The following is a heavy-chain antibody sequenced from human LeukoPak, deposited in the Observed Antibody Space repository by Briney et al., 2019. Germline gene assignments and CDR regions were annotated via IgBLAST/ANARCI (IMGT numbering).Heavy chain of an antibody. D-gene: IGHD6-13*01. CDR3: AALYSSSWYYLDY. J-gene: IGHJ4*02. V-gene: IGHV4-59*01. Sequence: SETLSLTCTVSGGSISSYYWSWIRQPPGKGLEWIGYIYYSGSTNYNPSLKSRVTISVDTSKNQFSLKLSSVTAADTAVYYCAALYSSSWYYLDYWGQGTLVTVSS. CDR2: IYYSGST. CDR1: GGSISSYY.